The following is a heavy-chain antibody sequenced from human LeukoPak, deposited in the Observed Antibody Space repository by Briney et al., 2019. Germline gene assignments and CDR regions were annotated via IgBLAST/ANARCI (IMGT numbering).Heavy chain of an antibody. CDR1: GYTFTTFG. D-gene: IGHD2-15*01. V-gene: IGHV1-18*01. Sequence: ASVKVSCKASGYTFTTFGITWVRQAPGQGLEWMGWINTYNGNTNHAQNLQGRVTMTTHTSTSTAYMELRSLTSDDTAVYYCARLGSDCGGGNCYWGQGTLVTVSS. CDR2: INTYNGNT. J-gene: IGHJ4*02. CDR3: ARLGSDCGGGNCY.